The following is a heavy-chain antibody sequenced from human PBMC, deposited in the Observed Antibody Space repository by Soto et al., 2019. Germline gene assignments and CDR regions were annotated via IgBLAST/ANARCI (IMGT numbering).Heavy chain of an antibody. CDR1: GGSFSGYY. CDR2: INHSGST. J-gene: IGHJ6*03. CDR3: ARIYCSSTSCYTARDYYYYLAV. Sequence: PSETLSLTCAVYGGSFSGYYWSWIRQPPGKGLEWIGEINHSGSTNYNPSLKSRVTISVDTSKNQFSLKLSSVTAADTAVYYCARIYCSSTSCYTARDYYYYLAVWGKGTTVTVSS. V-gene: IGHV4-34*01. D-gene: IGHD2-2*02.